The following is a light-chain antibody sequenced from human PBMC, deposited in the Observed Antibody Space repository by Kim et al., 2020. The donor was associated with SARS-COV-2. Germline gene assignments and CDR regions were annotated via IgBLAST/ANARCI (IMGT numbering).Light chain of an antibody. J-gene: IGLJ1*01. CDR1: SSDVGGYNY. Sequence: QSVLTQPASVSGSPGQTITISCTGTSSDVGGYNYVSWYQQHPGKAPKLMIYDVSKRPSGVSNRFSASKSGNTASLTISGLQAEDEADYYCSSYTSSSTYVFGAGTKVTVL. CDR2: DVS. CDR3: SSYTSSSTYV. V-gene: IGLV2-14*01.